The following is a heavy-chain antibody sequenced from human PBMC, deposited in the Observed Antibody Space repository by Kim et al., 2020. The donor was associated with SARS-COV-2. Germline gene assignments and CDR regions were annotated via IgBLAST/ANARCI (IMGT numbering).Heavy chain of an antibody. V-gene: IGHV1-69*01. D-gene: IGHD1-1*01. CDR3: AREWQLALDH. Sequence: TVHYAPQFQGRVTIPAEESTDTAYMELSSLKSDDTAVYYCAREWQLALDHWGQGSLVTVSS. CDR2: TV. J-gene: IGHJ4*02.